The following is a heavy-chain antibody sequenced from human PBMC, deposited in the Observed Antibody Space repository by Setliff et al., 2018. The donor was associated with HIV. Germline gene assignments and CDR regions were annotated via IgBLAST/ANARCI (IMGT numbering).Heavy chain of an antibody. CDR1: GYSFKTYS. Sequence: ASVKVSCKTSGYSFKTYSIDWVRQAPGQGLEWMGRINPRGGDTDFAQTFQGRLTLTSDTSTSTVYMEVTSLRSEDTALYFCARGGYEYWGQGSLVTVSS. D-gene: IGHD2-15*01. CDR2: INPRGGDT. CDR3: ARGGYEY. J-gene: IGHJ4*02. V-gene: IGHV1-46*02.